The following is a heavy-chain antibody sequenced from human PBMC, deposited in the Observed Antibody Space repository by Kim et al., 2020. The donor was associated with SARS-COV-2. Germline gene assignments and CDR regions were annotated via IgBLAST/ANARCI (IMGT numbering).Heavy chain of an antibody. V-gene: IGHV4-4*02. D-gene: IGHD1-1*01. CDR1: GGSVSSHNC. Sequence: SETLSLTCVVSGGSVSSHNCWSWVHHSPTEGLEWIGELCHTGSTVYNPSLRGRVTMSVDKSNNHVSLRLTSVTAADTAVYYCARDPTADPSRAFDIWGRGTMVTVSS. CDR2: LCHTGST. J-gene: IGHJ3*02. CDR3: ARDPTADPSRAFDI.